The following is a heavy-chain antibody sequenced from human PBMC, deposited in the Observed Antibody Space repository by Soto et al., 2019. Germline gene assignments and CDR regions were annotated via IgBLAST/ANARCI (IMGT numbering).Heavy chain of an antibody. D-gene: IGHD6-13*01. J-gene: IGHJ1*01. CDR2: ISYDGSNK. Sequence: QVQLVESGGGVVQPGRSLRLSCAASGFTFSSCGMHWVRQAPGKGLEWVAVISYDGSNKYYVDSVKGRFTISRDNSKNXLYLQMNSLRAEDTAVYYCALPPYGSSSWYGYFQHWGQGTLVTVSS. V-gene: IGHV3-30*03. CDR1: GFTFSSCG. CDR3: ALPPYGSSSWYGYFQH.